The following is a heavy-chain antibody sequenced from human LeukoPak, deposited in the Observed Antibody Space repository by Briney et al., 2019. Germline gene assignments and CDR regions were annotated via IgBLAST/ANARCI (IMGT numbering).Heavy chain of an antibody. CDR3: AKGGSSRWAYYSYAMDV. CDR1: GFTFSSYS. D-gene: IGHD6-13*01. Sequence: PGGSLRLSCAASGFTFSSYSMTWVRQAPGKGLEWVSTISGSVGSTYYADSVRGRFTISRDNSRNTVYLQMNSLRAEDTAVYYCAKGGSSRWAYYSYAMDVWGQGTTVTVSS. V-gene: IGHV3-23*01. J-gene: IGHJ6*02. CDR2: ISGSVGST.